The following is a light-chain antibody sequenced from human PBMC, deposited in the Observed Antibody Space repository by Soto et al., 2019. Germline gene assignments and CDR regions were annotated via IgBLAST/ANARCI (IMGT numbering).Light chain of an antibody. V-gene: IGLV2-11*01. Sequence: SVLTQPRSVSGSPGQSVTISCTGTSSDVGAYNCVSWYQQHPGKAPQLIIYDVTQRPSGVPDRFSGSKSGNTASLSISGLQAEDEADYYCCSHSASYTFVFGTGTKVTVL. CDR3: CSHSASYTFV. J-gene: IGLJ1*01. CDR1: SSDVGAYNC. CDR2: DVT.